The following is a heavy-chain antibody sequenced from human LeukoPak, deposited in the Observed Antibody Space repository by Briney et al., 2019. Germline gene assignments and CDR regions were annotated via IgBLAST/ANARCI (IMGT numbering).Heavy chain of an antibody. D-gene: IGHD3-9*01. CDR3: ARDTLRYFDWPSDYYGMDV. Sequence: ASVKVSCKASGYTFTSYGISWVRQAPGQGLEWMGWISAYNGNTNYAQKLQGRVTMTTDTSTSTAYMELRSLRSDDTAVYYCARDTLRYFDWPSDYYGMDVWGQGTTVTVSS. CDR1: GYTFTSYG. J-gene: IGHJ6*02. V-gene: IGHV1-18*01. CDR2: ISAYNGNT.